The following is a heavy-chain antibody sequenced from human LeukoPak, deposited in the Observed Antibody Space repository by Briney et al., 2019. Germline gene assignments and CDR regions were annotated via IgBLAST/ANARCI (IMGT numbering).Heavy chain of an antibody. V-gene: IGHV1-69*08. CDR1: GDTSTTYT. Sequence: SVKVSCKASGDTSTTYTISWVRQAPGQGLEWMGRITPSIGTGHYALKFQDRVTITADRSTSTIYLEVTSLRSDDTALYYCAREYFKWNDFSFDPWGQGTLVIVSS. CDR2: ITPSIGTG. CDR3: AREYFKWNDFSFDP. J-gene: IGHJ5*02. D-gene: IGHD1-20*01.